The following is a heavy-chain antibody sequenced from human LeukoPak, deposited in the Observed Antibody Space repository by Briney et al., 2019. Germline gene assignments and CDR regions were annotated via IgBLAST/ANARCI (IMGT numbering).Heavy chain of an antibody. CDR2: ISGSGSST. J-gene: IGHJ4*02. V-gene: IGHV3-23*01. Sequence: GGSLRLSYAASAFTFGSYAISWVRQAPGKGLEWVSTISGSGSSTYYADSVKGRFTISRDNSKNTLYLQMNSLRAEDTAVYYCAKHLIEYSSSCFEQWGQGTLVTVSS. D-gene: IGHD6-6*01. CDR3: AKHLIEYSSSCFEQ. CDR1: AFTFGSYA.